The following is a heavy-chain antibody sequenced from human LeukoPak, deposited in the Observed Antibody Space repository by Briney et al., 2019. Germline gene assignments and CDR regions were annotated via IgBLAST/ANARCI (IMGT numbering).Heavy chain of an antibody. CDR2: INPSGGST. J-gene: IGHJ5*02. V-gene: IGHV1-46*01. CDR3: ARDRGYCSSTSCYSPLNWFDP. D-gene: IGHD2-2*02. CDR1: GYTFTSYY. Sequence: ASVKVSCKASGYTFTSYYMHWVRQAPGQGLEWMGIINPSGGSTSYAQKFQGRVTMTRDMSTSTVYMELSSLRSEDTAVYYCARDRGYCSSTSCYSPLNWFDPWGQGTLVTLSS.